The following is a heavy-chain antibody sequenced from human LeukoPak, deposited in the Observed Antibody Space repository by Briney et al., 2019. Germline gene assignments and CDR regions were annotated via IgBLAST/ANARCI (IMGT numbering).Heavy chain of an antibody. Sequence: SETLSLTCTVPVGSISSSNYYWVWVRQPPGKGLGWIASIFYSGTTYYNPSLQSRVTISVDTSKNQFSLKLSSVSAPDTAVYYCATQGGSSSSYYYGMDVWGQGTTVTVSS. V-gene: IGHV4-39*01. CDR1: VGSISSSNYY. J-gene: IGHJ6*02. CDR2: IFYSGTT. CDR3: ATQGGSSSSYYYGMDV. D-gene: IGHD6-6*01.